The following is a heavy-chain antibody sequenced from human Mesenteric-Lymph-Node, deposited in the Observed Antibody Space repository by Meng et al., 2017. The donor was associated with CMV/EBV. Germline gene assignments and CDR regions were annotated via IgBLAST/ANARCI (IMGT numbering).Heavy chain of an antibody. CDR1: GFPFGDYA. Sequence: GESLKISCTASGFPFGDYAMSRVRQAPGKGLEWVGFIRSKAYGGTTEYAASVKGRFTISRDDSKSIAYLQMNSLKTEDTAVYYCTRERDGYREQCFDYWGQGTLVTVSS. CDR2: IRSKAYGGTT. J-gene: IGHJ4*02. CDR3: TRERDGYREQCFDY. V-gene: IGHV3-49*04. D-gene: IGHD5-24*01.